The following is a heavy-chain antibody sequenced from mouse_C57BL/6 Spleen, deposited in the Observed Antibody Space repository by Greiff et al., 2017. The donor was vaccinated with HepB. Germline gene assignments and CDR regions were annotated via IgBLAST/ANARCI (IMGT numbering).Heavy chain of an antibody. CDR1: GYTFTSYG. V-gene: IGHV1-81*01. CDR3: ARINYYAMDY. Sequence: VQLQQSGGELARPGASVKLSCKASGYTFTSYGISWVKQRTGQGLEWIGEIYPRSGNTYYNEKFKGKATLTADKSSSTAYMELRSLTSEDSAVYFCARINYYAMDYWGQGTSVTVSS. J-gene: IGHJ4*01. CDR2: IYPRSGNT.